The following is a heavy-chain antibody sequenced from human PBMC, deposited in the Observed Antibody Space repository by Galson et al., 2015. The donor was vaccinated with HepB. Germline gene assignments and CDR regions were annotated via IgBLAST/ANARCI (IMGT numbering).Heavy chain of an antibody. CDR1: GFTFSSYS. D-gene: IGHD6-13*01. CDR2: ISSSSSTI. Sequence: SLRLSCAASGFTFSSYSMNWVRQAPGKGLEWVSYISSSSSTIYYADSVKGRFTISRDNAKNSLYLQMNSLRAEDTAVYYCARDGGYWSSSWYGSKTFDYWGQGTLVTVSS. CDR3: ARDGGYWSSSWYGSKTFDY. V-gene: IGHV3-48*01. J-gene: IGHJ4*02.